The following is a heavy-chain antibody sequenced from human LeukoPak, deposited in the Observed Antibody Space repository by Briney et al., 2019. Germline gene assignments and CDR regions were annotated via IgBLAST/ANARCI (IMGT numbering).Heavy chain of an antibody. CDR3: ASISGSGSYYLGY. D-gene: IGHD3-10*01. CDR2: IYYSGST. CDR1: GGSISSYY. J-gene: IGHJ4*02. V-gene: IGHV4-59*01. Sequence: SETLSLTCTVSGGSISSYYWSWIRQPPGKGLEWIGYIYYSGSTNYNPSLKSRVTISVDTSKNQFSLKLSSVTAADTAVYYCASISGSGSYYLGYWGQGTLVTVSS.